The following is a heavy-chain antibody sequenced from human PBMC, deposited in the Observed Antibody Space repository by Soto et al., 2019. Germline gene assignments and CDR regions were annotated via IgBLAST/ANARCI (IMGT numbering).Heavy chain of an antibody. CDR1: GFTFSSYW. J-gene: IGHJ4*02. D-gene: IGHD2-15*01. CDR3: VRTSLVVAAATREDY. V-gene: IGHV3-74*01. Sequence: EVQLVESGGGLVQPGESLRLSCAASGFTFSSYWMHWVRQAPGKGLVWVSRINSDGSSTSYAGSVRGRFTISRDNAKNMLYLQMNSLRAEDTAVYYCVRTSLVVAAATREDYWGQGTLVTVSS. CDR2: INSDGSST.